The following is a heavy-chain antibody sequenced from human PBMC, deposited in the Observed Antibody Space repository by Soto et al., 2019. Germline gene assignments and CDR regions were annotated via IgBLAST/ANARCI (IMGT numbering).Heavy chain of an antibody. V-gene: IGHV5-10-1*01. D-gene: IGHD5-18*01. J-gene: IGHJ6*02. CDR2: IDPSDSYT. CDR1: GYSFTSYW. Sequence: GESLKISCKGSGYSFTSYWISWVRQMPGKGLEWMGRIDPSDSYTNYSPSFQGHVTISADKSISTAYLQWSSLKASDTAMYYCARLPGGYSYADYYYYGMHVWGQGTTVTVSS. CDR3: ARLPGGYSYADYYYYGMHV.